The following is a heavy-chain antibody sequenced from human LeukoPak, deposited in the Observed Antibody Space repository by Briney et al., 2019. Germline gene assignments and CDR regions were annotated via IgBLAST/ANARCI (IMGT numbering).Heavy chain of an antibody. CDR2: IYPGDSDT. D-gene: IGHD2-2*01. J-gene: IGHJ4*02. CDR3: ARQHCSSTSCFGYFDY. CDR1: GYSFTSYW. Sequence: PGESLKISCKGSGYSFTSYWIGWVRQMPGKGLEWMGIIYPGDSDTRYSPSFQGQVTISADKSISTAYLQWSSLKASDTAMYYCARQHCSSTSCFGYFDYWGQGTLVTVSS. V-gene: IGHV5-51*01.